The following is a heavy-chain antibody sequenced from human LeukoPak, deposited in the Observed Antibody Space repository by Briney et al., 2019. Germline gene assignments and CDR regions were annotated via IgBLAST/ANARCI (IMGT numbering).Heavy chain of an antibody. CDR3: AKASAAGVLRPPDH. V-gene: IGHV3-23*01. J-gene: IGHJ4*02. D-gene: IGHD6-19*01. CDR2: ISGSGGST. Sequence: GGSLRLSCAASGFTFSSYAMSWVRQAPGKGLEWVSAISGSGGSTYYAGSVRGRFTISRDNSKNTLYLQMNSLRAEDTAVYYCAKASAAGVLRPPDHWGQGTLVTVSS. CDR1: GFTFSSYA.